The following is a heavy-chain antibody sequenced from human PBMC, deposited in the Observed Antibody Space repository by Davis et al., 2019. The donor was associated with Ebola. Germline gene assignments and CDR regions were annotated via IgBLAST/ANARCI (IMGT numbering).Heavy chain of an antibody. D-gene: IGHD4-11*01. CDR3: TIYSNAVDY. J-gene: IGHJ4*02. CDR1: GFTFSGSA. Sequence: GGSLRLSCAASGFTFSGSAMHWVRQAPGKGLEWVGGIRSKANSYATAYAASVKGRFTISRDDSKNTAYLQMNSLKTEDTAVYYCTIYSNAVDYWGQGTLVTVSS. CDR2: IRSKANSYAT. V-gene: IGHV3-73*01.